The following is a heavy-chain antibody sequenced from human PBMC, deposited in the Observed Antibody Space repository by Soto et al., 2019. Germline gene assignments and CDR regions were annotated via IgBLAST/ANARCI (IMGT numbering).Heavy chain of an antibody. CDR3: VRDSRTGCSSINCYMH. D-gene: IGHD2-15*01. J-gene: IGHJ4*02. Sequence: QLQLRESGPGLVQPSGTLSLTCDVSGDSLTNNHWWSWVRQAPGKGLEWIGEIWHTGRPNYNPSLKSRVVISFDKSKNQFSLKLSSVTAADTAVYYCVRDSRTGCSSINCYMHWGQGTLVTVSS. CDR2: IWHTGRP. CDR1: GDSLTNNHW. V-gene: IGHV4-4*02.